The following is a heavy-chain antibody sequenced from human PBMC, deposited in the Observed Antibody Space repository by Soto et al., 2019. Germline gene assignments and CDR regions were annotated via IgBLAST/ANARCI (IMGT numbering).Heavy chain of an antibody. CDR2: INHSGST. J-gene: IGHJ4*02. V-gene: IGHV4-34*01. CDR3: ARSMWFGELEDF. D-gene: IGHD3-10*01. CDR1: GGSFSGYY. Sequence: QVQLQQWGAGLLKPSETLSLTCAVYGGSFSGYYWSWIRQPPGKGLEWIGEINHSGSTNYNPSLKSRVTISVDTSKNQFSLKLSSVTGADTAVYYCARSMWFGELEDFWGQGTLVTVSS.